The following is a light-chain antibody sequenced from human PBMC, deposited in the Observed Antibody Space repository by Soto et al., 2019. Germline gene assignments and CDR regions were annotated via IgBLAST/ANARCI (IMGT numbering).Light chain of an antibody. CDR1: SSDVGGYNY. V-gene: IGLV2-14*01. Sequence: QSVLTQPASVSGSPGQSITISCTGTSSDVGGYNYVSWYQQHPGNAPKFMIYDVSNRPSGVSNRFSGSKSGNTASLTISGLQAEDEADYYCCSYTTSNTRQIVFGTGTKVTVL. J-gene: IGLJ1*01. CDR2: DVS. CDR3: CSYTTSNTRQIV.